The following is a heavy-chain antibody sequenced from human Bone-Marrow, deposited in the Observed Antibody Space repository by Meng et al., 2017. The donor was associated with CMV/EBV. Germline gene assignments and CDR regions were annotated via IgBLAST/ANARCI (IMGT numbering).Heavy chain of an antibody. J-gene: IGHJ6*02. V-gene: IGHV3-43D*03. CDR3: AKNYDFWSGYEYYYYGVDV. CDR1: GFSFDDYA. Sequence: GGSLRLSCAASGFSFDDYAMHWVRQAPGKGLEWVSLISWDGGSTYYADSVKGRFTISRDNSKNSLYLQMNSLRAEDTALNYCAKNYDFWSGYEYYYYGVDVWGQGTTVTVSS. D-gene: IGHD3-3*01. CDR2: ISWDGGST.